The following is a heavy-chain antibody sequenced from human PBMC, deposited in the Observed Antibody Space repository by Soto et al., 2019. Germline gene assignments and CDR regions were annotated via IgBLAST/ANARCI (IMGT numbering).Heavy chain of an antibody. J-gene: IGHJ5*02. V-gene: IGHV4-59*01. CDR1: GGSISRYY. CDR2: ISYSGST. CDR3: ARDAIPGAPGRWFDP. D-gene: IGHD2-21*01. Sequence: SETLSLTCTVSGGSISRYYWSWIRQPPGKGLEWIGYISYSGSTIYNPSLKSRVTISLDTPKNQFSLKLSSVTAADTAVYYCARDAIPGAPGRWFDPWGQGILVTVSS.